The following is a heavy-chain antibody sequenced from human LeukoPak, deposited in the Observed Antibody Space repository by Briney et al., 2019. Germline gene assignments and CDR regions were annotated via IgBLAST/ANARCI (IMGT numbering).Heavy chain of an antibody. CDR2: INPSGGST. CDR1: GYTFTSYY. D-gene: IGHD6-6*01. J-gene: IGHJ5*02. V-gene: IGHV1-46*01. Sequence: GASVKVSCKASGYTFTSYYMHWVRQAPGQGLEWMGIINPSGGSTSYAQKFQGRVTMTRDTSTSTVYMELSRLRSDDTAVYYCARDWIAARPVNWFDPWGQGTLVTVSS. CDR3: ARDWIAARPVNWFDP.